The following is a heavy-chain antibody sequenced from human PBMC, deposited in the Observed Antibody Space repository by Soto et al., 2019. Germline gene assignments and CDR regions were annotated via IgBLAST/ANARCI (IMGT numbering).Heavy chain of an antibody. CDR2: IYYSGST. CDR3: ARDLGGYYYMDV. CDR1: GGSISSYY. D-gene: IGHD3-10*01. Sequence: ETLSLTCTVSGGSISSYYWSWIRQPPGKGLEWIGYIYYSGSTNYNPSLKSRVTISVDTSKNQFSLKLSSVTAADTAVYYCARDLGGYYYMDVWGKGTTVTVSS. V-gene: IGHV4-59*01. J-gene: IGHJ6*03.